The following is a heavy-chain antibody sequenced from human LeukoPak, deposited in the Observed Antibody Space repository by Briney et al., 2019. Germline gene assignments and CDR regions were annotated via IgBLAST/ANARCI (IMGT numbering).Heavy chain of an antibody. CDR1: GYSFTSYW. CDR3: ARSGVEMATVADGAFDI. CDR2: IYPGDSES. V-gene: IGHV5-51*01. D-gene: IGHD5-24*01. J-gene: IGHJ3*02. Sequence: GESLKISCKGSGYSFTSYWIGRVRQMPGKGLEWMGIIYPGDSESRYSPSFQGQVTISADKSISTAYLQWSSLKASDTAMYYCARSGVEMATVADGAFDIWGQGTMVTVSS.